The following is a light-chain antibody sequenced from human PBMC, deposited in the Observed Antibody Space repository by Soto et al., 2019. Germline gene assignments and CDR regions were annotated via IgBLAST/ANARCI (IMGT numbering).Light chain of an antibody. CDR2: DVS. CDR3: SSYAGGNVVV. Sequence: QSALTQPPSASGSPGQSVTISCSGTSSYVGGYNYVCWYQQYPGKAPKLMIYDVSKRPSGVADRFSGSKLGNTASLTVSGLQAEDEADYYCSSYAGGNVVVFGGGTKLTVL. J-gene: IGLJ2*01. CDR1: SSYVGGYNY. V-gene: IGLV2-8*01.